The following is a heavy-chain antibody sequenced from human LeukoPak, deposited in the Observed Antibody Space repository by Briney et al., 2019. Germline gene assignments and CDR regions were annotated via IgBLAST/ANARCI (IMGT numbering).Heavy chain of an antibody. J-gene: IGHJ4*02. Sequence: PGGSLRLSCAASGFIFSRYSMVWVRQAPGKGLEWVAVVSYDGRSSYYADSAKGRFTISRDNSKNTVFLQMNSLRIEDTAVYYCARDLGPYSSGPYFDYWGQGTLVTVSS. CDR3: ARDLGPYSSGPYFDY. V-gene: IGHV3-30-3*01. D-gene: IGHD6-19*01. CDR2: VSYDGRSS. CDR1: GFIFSRYS.